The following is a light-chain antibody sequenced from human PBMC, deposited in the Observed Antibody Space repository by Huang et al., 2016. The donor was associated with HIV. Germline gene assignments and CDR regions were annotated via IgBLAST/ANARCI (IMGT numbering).Light chain of an antibody. CDR2: AAS. J-gene: IGKJ3*01. Sequence: IQLTQSPSSLSASVGDRVTITCRASQDISRYLAWYQQKPGKAPKLLIYAASTLESGVPSRFSGSGSETDFTLTINNLQPEDFATYDCLQLNTYPGTFGPGTNVDV. CDR3: LQLNTYPGT. V-gene: IGKV1-9*01. CDR1: QDISRY.